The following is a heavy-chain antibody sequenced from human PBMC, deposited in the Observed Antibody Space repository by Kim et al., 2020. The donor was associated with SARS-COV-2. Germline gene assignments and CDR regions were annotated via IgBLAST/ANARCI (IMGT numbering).Heavy chain of an antibody. CDR3: ARGYSSGWYIDY. Sequence: NYAQKFQGRVTITADESTSTAYMELSSLRSEDTAVYYCARGYSSGWYIDYWGQGTLVTVSS. J-gene: IGHJ4*02. D-gene: IGHD6-19*01. V-gene: IGHV1-69*01.